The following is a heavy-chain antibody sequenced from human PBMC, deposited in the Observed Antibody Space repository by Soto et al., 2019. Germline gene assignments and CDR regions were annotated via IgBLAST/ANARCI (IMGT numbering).Heavy chain of an antibody. Sequence: QVQLVQSGAEVKQPGASVKVSCKASGYSFTNYYIHWVRQAPGQGREWMGIINPSGGSPSYAQRFQGRVTMTRDTSTSTVYMELSSLRSEDAAVYYCARDQGGYNGFRVVCDYWGQGTLVTVSS. V-gene: IGHV1-46*01. CDR3: ARDQGGYNGFRVVCDY. CDR1: GYSFTNYY. D-gene: IGHD3-3*01. CDR2: INPSGGSP. J-gene: IGHJ4*02.